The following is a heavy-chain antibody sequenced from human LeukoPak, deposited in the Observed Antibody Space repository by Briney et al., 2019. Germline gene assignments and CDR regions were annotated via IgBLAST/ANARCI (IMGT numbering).Heavy chain of an antibody. Sequence: ASVKVSCKASGGTFSSYAISWVRQAPGQGLEWMGGIIPIFGTANYAQKSQGRVTITADESTSTAYMELSSLRSEDTAVYYCARDRREVYDSSGYYFRFHYWGQGTLVTVSS. V-gene: IGHV1-69*13. CDR2: IIPIFGTA. CDR3: ARDRREVYDSSGYYFRFHY. D-gene: IGHD3-22*01. CDR1: GGTFSSYA. J-gene: IGHJ4*02.